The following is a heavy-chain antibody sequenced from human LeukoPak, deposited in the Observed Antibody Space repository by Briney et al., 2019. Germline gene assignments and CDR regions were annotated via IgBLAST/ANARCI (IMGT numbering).Heavy chain of an antibody. CDR1: GFTFSSYW. CDR3: ALYSSSWYGYFQH. CDR2: IKQDGSEK. J-gene: IGHJ1*01. V-gene: IGHV3-7*01. Sequence: PGGSLRLSCAASGFTFSSYWMSWVRQAPGKGLEWVANIKQDGSEKYYVDSVKGRFTISRENAKNSLYLQMNSLRAEDTAVYYCALYSSSWYGYFQHSGQGTLVTVSS. D-gene: IGHD6-13*01.